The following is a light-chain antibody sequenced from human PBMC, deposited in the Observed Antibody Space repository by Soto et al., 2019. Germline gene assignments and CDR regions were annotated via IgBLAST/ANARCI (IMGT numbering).Light chain of an antibody. CDR1: QSVSNNY. CDR2: GAS. V-gene: IGKV3-20*01. CDR3: QQYGSSGT. Sequence: EIVMTQSPATLSVSPGERATLSCRASQSVSNNYLAWYQQNPGQAPRVLIYGASNRATGIPDRLSGSGSGTDFTLTISRLEPEDFAVYYCQQYGSSGTFGQGTKVDIK. J-gene: IGKJ1*01.